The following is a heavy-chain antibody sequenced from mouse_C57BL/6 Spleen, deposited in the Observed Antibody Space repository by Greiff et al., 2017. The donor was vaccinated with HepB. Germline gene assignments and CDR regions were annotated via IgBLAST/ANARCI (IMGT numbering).Heavy chain of an antibody. V-gene: IGHV1-64*01. CDR3: ARGHYGSSYGYCEV. J-gene: IGHJ1*03. Sequence: QVQLQQPGAELVKPGASVKLSCKASGYTFTSYWMHWVKQRPGQGLEWIGMIHPNSGSTNYNEKFKSKATLTVDKSSSTAYMQLSSLTSEDSAVYYGARGHYGSSYGYCEVWGTGTTVTVAS. D-gene: IGHD1-1*01. CDR1: GYTFTSYW. CDR2: IHPNSGST.